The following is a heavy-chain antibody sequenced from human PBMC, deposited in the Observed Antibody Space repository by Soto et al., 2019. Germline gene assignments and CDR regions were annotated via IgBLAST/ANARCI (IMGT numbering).Heavy chain of an antibody. CDR3: AISSVAAAGFDY. J-gene: IGHJ4*02. Sequence: GESLKISCKGSGYRFTSYWIGWVRQMPGKGLEWMGIFFPGDSDTRYSPSFQGQVTISVDRSISTAYLEWTSLKASDTATYYCAISSVAAAGFDYWGQGTPVTVS. CDR1: GYRFTSYW. D-gene: IGHD6-13*01. V-gene: IGHV5-51*01. CDR2: FFPGDSDT.